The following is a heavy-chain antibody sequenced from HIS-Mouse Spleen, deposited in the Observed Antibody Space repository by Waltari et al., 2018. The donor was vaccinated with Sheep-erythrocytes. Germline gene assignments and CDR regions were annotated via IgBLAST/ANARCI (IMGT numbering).Heavy chain of an antibody. J-gene: IGHJ4*02. CDR1: GYTFTCLD. V-gene: IGHV1-2*02. Sequence: QVQLVQSGAEVKKPGASVKVSCKASGYTFTCLDMPWVPQRTGQGLEWMGWINPNSGGTNYAQKFQGRVTMTRDTSISTAYMELSRLRSDDTAVYYCASGVIPYGSGSYFLDYWGQGTLVTVSS. D-gene: IGHD3-10*01. CDR3: ASGVIPYGSGSYFLDY. CDR2: INPNSGGT.